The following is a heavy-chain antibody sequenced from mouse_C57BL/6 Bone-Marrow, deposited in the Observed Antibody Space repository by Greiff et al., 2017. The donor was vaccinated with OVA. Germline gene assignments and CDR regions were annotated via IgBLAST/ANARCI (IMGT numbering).Heavy chain of an antibody. D-gene: IGHD1-1*01. Sequence: VHLVESGPGLVQPSQSLSITCTVSGFSLTSYGVHWVRQSPGKGLEWLGVIWSGGSTDYNAAFISRLSISKDNSKSQVFFKMNSLQADDTAIYYCARGLRTLFAYWGQGTLVTVSA. CDR1: GFSLTSYG. V-gene: IGHV2-2*01. J-gene: IGHJ3*01. CDR2: IWSGGST. CDR3: ARGLRTLFAY.